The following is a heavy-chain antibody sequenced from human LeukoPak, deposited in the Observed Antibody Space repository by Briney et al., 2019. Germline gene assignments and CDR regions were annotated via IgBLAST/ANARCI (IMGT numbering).Heavy chain of an antibody. J-gene: IGHJ4*02. D-gene: IGHD4-17*01. V-gene: IGHV1-18*01. Sequence: ASVKDSSKASGYTCTSYGISWVRQDPGQRREGMGWINPYNGNRNYAQKFQGRVTMTTDTSTRPAYMELRGMRSDDTAVYYGAREIYGRFDYWGQGALVTVSS. CDR3: AREIYGRFDY. CDR2: INPYNGNR. CDR1: GYTCTSYG.